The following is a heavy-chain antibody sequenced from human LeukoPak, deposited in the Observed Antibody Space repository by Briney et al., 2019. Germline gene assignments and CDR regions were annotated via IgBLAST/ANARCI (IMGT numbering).Heavy chain of an antibody. Sequence: ASVKVSCKASGYTFTGYYMHWVRQAPGQRLKRMGGINPNSGGTNYAQKFQGRVTMTRDTSISTAYMELSRLRSDDTAVYYCARSLYGSGSYYPLPNYWGQGTLVTVSS. J-gene: IGHJ4*02. CDR1: GYTFTGYY. CDR2: INPNSGGT. D-gene: IGHD3-10*01. V-gene: IGHV1-2*02. CDR3: ARSLYGSGSYYPLPNY.